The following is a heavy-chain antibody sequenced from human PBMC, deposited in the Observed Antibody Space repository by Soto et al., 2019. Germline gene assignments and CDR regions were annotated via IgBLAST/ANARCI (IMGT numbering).Heavy chain of an antibody. D-gene: IGHD5-18*01. CDR2: IYYSGST. Sequence: PSETLSLTCTVSGGSISSYYWSWIRQPPGKGLEWIGYIYYSGSTNYNPSLKSRVTISVDTSKNQFSLKLSSVTAADTAVYYCARESRYSPFDYWGQGTLVTVSS. J-gene: IGHJ4*02. CDR3: ARESRYSPFDY. V-gene: IGHV4-59*01. CDR1: GGSISSYY.